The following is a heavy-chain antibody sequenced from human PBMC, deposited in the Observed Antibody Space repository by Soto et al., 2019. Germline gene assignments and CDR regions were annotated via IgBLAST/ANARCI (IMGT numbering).Heavy chain of an antibody. D-gene: IGHD2-2*01. CDR2: ISGSGGST. V-gene: IGHV3-23*01. CDR3: AKATADIVVAENMDV. Sequence: GGSLRLSCAASGFTFSSYAMSWVRQAPGKGLEWVSTISGSGGSTYYADSVKGRFTISRDNSKNTLYLQMNSLRAEDTAVYYCAKATADIVVAENMDVWGKGTTVTVSS. J-gene: IGHJ6*03. CDR1: GFTFSSYA.